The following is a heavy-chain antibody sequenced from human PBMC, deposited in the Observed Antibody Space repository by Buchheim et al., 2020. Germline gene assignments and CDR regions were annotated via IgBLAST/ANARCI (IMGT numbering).Heavy chain of an antibody. Sequence: KKPGASVKVSCKASGYTFTSYAMHWVRQAPGQRLEWMGWINAGNGNTKYSQKFQGRVTITRDTSASTAYMELSSLRSEDTAVYYCARGLPIVVVVAATNHNWFDPWGQGTL. J-gene: IGHJ5*02. CDR1: GYTFTSYA. CDR3: ARGLPIVVVVAATNHNWFDP. V-gene: IGHV1-3*01. CDR2: INAGNGNT. D-gene: IGHD2-15*01.